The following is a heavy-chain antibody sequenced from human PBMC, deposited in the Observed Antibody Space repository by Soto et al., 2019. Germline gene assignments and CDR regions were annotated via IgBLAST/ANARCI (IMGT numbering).Heavy chain of an antibody. Sequence: PSETLSLTCAVSGDSVSNDNYYWSWIRQPPGKGLEWTGYIYYSGTTNYNSYLKSRLSLSVDMSKNQFSLKLASVTAADTAVYFCARSQRGRTAFTFDYWGQGALVTV. CDR2: IYYSGTT. CDR1: GDSVSNDNYY. D-gene: IGHD3-16*01. J-gene: IGHJ4*02. V-gene: IGHV4-61*01. CDR3: ARSQRGRTAFTFDY.